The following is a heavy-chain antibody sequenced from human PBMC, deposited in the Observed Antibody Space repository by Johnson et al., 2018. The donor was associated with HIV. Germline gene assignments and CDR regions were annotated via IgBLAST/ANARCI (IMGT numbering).Heavy chain of an antibody. Sequence: VQLVESGGGLVQPGGSLRLSCGASGFSFTNAWMSWVRQAPGKGLEWVSIIYSDSDTYYADSVKGRFTISRDNSKKTVFLQMNSLRAEDTAVYYWGKETRDSSGYFSDAFDIWGQGTMVTVSS. CDR1: GFSFTNAW. J-gene: IGHJ3*02. V-gene: IGHV3-66*02. D-gene: IGHD3-22*01. CDR2: IYSDSDT. CDR3: GKETRDSSGYFSDAFDI.